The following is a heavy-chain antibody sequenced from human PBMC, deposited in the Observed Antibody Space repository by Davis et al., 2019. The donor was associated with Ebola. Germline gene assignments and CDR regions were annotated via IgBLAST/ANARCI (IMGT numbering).Heavy chain of an antibody. J-gene: IGHJ4*02. CDR1: GGSISSSNYY. CDR3: ARLRLGSSANFDY. CDR2: IYYSGST. D-gene: IGHD6-6*01. Sequence: MPSETLSLTCTVSGGSISSSNYYWGWIRQPPGKGLGWIGSIYYSGSTYYNPSLKSRVTISVDTSKNQFSLKLSSVTAADTAVYYCARLRLGSSANFDYWGQGTLVTVSS. V-gene: IGHV4-39*01.